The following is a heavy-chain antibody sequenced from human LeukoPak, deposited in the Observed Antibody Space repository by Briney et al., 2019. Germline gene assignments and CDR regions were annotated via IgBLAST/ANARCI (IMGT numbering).Heavy chain of an antibody. V-gene: IGHV4-59*08. J-gene: IGHJ3*02. CDR1: GGSISSYY. D-gene: IGHD2-15*01. CDR3: ARKIHTSSLDAFDI. Sequence: SETLSLTCTASGGSISSYYWSWIRQPPGKGLEWIGYIYYSGSTNYNPSLKSRVTISVDTSKNQFSLKLSSVTAADTAVYYCARKIHTSSLDAFDIWGQGTMVTVSS. CDR2: IYYSGST.